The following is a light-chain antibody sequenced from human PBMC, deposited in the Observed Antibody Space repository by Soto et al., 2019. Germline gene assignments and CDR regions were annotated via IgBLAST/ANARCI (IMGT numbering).Light chain of an antibody. J-gene: IGKJ3*01. CDR2: AAS. V-gene: IGKV1-39*01. Sequence: DIQLTQSPSSLSASVGDRVTITCRASLAISTYLNWYQQKPGKAPKLLIYAASSLQSGVPSRFSGSGSGTEFTPPISSLQPQDVAAYYCRLSYSTHPSTFGPGTKVDI. CDR3: RLSYSTHPST. CDR1: LAISTY.